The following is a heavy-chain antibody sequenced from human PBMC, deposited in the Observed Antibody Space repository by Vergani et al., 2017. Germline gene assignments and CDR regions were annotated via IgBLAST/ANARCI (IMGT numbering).Heavy chain of an antibody. CDR3: AKESANSSSGQNYYYYYYMDV. D-gene: IGHD6-13*01. CDR1: GFTFDDYA. Sequence: EVQLEESGGGLVLPGRSLRLSCAASGFTFDDYAMHWVRHAPGKGLEWVSGISWNSGSIGYADSVKGRFTISRDNAKNSLYLQMNSLRAEDTALYYCAKESANSSSGQNYYYYYYMDVGGKGTTVTVSS. CDR2: ISWNSGSI. J-gene: IGHJ6*03. V-gene: IGHV3-9*01.